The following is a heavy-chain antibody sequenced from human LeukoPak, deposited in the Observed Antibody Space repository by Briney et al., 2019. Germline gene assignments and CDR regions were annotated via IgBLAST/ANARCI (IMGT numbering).Heavy chain of an antibody. CDR3: ARVLYDSRNAFDI. V-gene: IGHV3-30*04. Sequence: PGRSLRLSCAASGFTFSSYAMHWVRQAPGKGLEWVAVISYDGSNKYYSDSVKGRFTISRDNSKNTLYLQMNSLRAEDTAVYYCARVLYDSRNAFDIWGQGTIVTVSS. J-gene: IGHJ3*02. CDR1: GFTFSSYA. CDR2: ISYDGSNK. D-gene: IGHD3-22*01.